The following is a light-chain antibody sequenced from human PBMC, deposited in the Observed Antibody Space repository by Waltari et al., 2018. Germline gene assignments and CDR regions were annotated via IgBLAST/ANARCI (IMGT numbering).Light chain of an antibody. CDR3: QSADSSGTYEV. CDR1: ALPKQF. V-gene: IGLV3-25*03. J-gene: IGLJ1*01. Sequence: SYELTQPPSVSVSPGQTARITCSGDALPKQFAYWYQQKPGQAPVGVIYKDAERPSGIPERFSGSSSGTTVTLTISGVQAEDEADYYCQSADSSGTYEVFGTGTKVTVL. CDR2: KDA.